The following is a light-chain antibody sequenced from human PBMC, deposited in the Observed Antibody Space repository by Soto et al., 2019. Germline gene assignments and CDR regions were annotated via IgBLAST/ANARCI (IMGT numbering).Light chain of an antibody. CDR2: EVS. V-gene: IGLV2-14*01. CDR3: TSYTTTSTVV. J-gene: IGLJ2*01. Sequence: QSALTQPASVSGSPGQSITISCTGTSSDVGGYNYVSWYQQHPGKAPKLMIYEVSNRPSGGSNRFSGSKSGNTASLTISGLQAEDEAEYYCTSYTTTSTVVVGGGTKLTVL. CDR1: SSDVGGYNY.